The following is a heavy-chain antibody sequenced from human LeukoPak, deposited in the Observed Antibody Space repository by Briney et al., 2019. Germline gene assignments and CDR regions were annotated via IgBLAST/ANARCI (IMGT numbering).Heavy chain of an antibody. V-gene: IGHV1-2*02. CDR2: INPNSGGT. CDR1: GYTFTGYY. CDR3: ARDRDSGYDGLDY. D-gene: IGHD5-12*01. Sequence: GASVKVSCKASGYTFTGYYMHWVRQAPGQGLEWMGWINPNSGGTNYAQKFQGRVTMTRDTSNSTAYMELSRLRSDDTAVYYCARDRDSGYDGLDYWGQGTLVTVSS. J-gene: IGHJ4*02.